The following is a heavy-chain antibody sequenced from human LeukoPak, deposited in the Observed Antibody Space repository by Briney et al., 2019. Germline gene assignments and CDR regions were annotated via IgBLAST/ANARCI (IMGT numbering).Heavy chain of an antibody. CDR1: GFRFSDYS. CDR3: ARDLDYSFDY. J-gene: IGHJ4*02. CDR2: TGLSSGNT. V-gene: IGHV3-48*02. Sequence: PGGSLRLACVASGFRFSDYSMNWVRQAPGKGLEWISYTGLSSGNTFYAESVEGRFTISSDNAKNSLYLVMNFLRDEDTAVYYCARDLDYSFDYWGQGAQVIVSS. D-gene: IGHD4-11*01.